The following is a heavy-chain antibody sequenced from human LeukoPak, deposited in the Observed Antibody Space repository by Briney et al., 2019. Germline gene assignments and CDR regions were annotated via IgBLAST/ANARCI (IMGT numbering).Heavy chain of an antibody. V-gene: IGHV4-39*01. J-gene: IGHJ4*02. CDR1: GDSISPSSYF. CDR2: IYYSGRA. D-gene: IGHD3-22*01. Sequence: SETLSLTCTVSGDSISPSSYFWAWLRQSPGKGLEWIGNIYYSGRAYYNPSLESRVTMSIDTSKNQFSLNLNSVTATDTAVYYCARRQYYDGVDYWGQGTLV. CDR3: ARRQYYDGVDY.